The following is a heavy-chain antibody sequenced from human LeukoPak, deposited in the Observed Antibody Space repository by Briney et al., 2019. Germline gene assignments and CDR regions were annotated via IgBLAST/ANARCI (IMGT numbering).Heavy chain of an antibody. CDR3: ARREEYYGSGSYP. CDR2: IYYSGST. D-gene: IGHD3-10*01. J-gene: IGHJ5*02. CDR1: GGSISSSSYY. V-gene: IGHV4-39*01. Sequence: SETLSLTCTVYGGSISSSSYYWGWIRQPPGKGLEWIGSIYYSGSTYYNPSLKSRVTIPLDTSKNQFSLKLSSVTAAGTAVYYCARREEYYGSGSYPWGQGTLVNVSS.